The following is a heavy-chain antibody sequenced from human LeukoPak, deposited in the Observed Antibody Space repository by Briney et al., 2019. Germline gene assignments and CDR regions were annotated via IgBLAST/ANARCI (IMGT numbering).Heavy chain of an antibody. Sequence: ARSLRLSCAASGFTFSSYAMHWVRQAPGQGLEWVAVISYDGSNKYYADSVKGRFTISRDNSKNTLFLQMNSLRAEDTAVYYCARERSGWYYFDYWGQGTLVTVSS. V-gene: IGHV3-30*04. CDR3: ARERSGWYYFDY. CDR2: ISYDGSNK. J-gene: IGHJ4*02. D-gene: IGHD6-19*01. CDR1: GFTFSSYA.